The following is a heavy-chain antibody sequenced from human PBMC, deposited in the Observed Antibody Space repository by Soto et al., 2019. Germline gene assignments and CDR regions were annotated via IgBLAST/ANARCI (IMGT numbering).Heavy chain of an antibody. Sequence: ASVKVSCKASGYTFTSYGISWLRQAPGQGLEWMGWISAYNGNTNYAQKLQGRVTMTTDTSTSTAYMELRSLRSDDTAVYYCARDPNYGDLPPEWFDPWGQGTLVTVSS. D-gene: IGHD4-17*01. J-gene: IGHJ5*02. V-gene: IGHV1-18*01. CDR1: GYTFTSYG. CDR2: ISAYNGNT. CDR3: ARDPNYGDLPPEWFDP.